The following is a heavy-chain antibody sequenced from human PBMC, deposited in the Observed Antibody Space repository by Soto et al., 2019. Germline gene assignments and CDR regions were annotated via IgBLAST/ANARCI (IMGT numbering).Heavy chain of an antibody. J-gene: IGHJ5*02. D-gene: IGHD3-3*01. CDR3: AXDLRESFGVVIENWFDP. CDR2: INPSGGST. V-gene: IGHV1-46*01. CDR1: GYSFTSYY. Sequence: ASLNVSCKASGYSFTSYYMHWVRQAPGQGLEWMGIINPSGGSTSYAQKFQGRVTMTRDTSTSTVYMELSSLRSEDTAVYYCAXDLRESFGVVIENWFDPWGPGTLVTVSS.